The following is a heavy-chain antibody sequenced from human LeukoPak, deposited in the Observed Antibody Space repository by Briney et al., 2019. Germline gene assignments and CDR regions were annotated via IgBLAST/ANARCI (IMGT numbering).Heavy chain of an antibody. J-gene: IGHJ4*02. V-gene: IGHV3-64*01. CDR2: ISSNGDST. D-gene: IGHD3-22*01. CDR1: GFTFSSYA. Sequence: GGSLRLSCAASGFTFSSYAMLWVRQAPGKGLEYVSAISSNGDSTYYANSVKGRFTISRDNSKNTVYLQMGSLRAEDMAVYYCARGYDRSGYYYGYWGRGTLVTVSS. CDR3: ARGYDRSGYYYGY.